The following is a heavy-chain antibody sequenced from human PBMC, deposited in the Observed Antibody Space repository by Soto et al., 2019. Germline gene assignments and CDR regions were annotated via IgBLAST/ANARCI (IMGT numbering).Heavy chain of an antibody. CDR2: IIPILGIA. J-gene: IGHJ4*02. CDR3: ARSIAAAGTGDY. D-gene: IGHD6-13*01. Sequence: SVRVSCKASGGTFSSYTISWVRQAPGQGLEWMGRIIPILGIANYAQKFQGRVTITADKSTSTAYMELSSLRSEDTAVYYCARSIAAAGTGDYWGQGTLVTVSS. CDR1: GGTFSSYT. V-gene: IGHV1-69*02.